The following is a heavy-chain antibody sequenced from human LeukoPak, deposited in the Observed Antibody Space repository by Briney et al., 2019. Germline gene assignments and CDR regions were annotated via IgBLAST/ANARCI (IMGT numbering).Heavy chain of an antibody. CDR1: GTTFSIYA. D-gene: IGHD5-12*01. CDR3: ARVRRDGYNFRVPFDY. J-gene: IGHJ4*02. V-gene: IGHV1-69*04. Sequence: ASVKVSCKASGTTFSIYAISWVREAPGQGLEWMGRIIPNLGVTNCAQKLQGRVTIIADKATSTAYMELSSLRSEDTAVYYCARVRRDGYNFRVPFDYWGQGTLVTVSS. CDR2: IIPNLGVT.